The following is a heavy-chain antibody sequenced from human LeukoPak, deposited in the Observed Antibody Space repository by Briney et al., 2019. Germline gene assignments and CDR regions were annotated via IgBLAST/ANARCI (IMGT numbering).Heavy chain of an antibody. V-gene: IGHV3-48*04. CDR3: ARDGTSIVGSLDY. CDR1: GFTFSTYA. Sequence: GGSLRLSCAASGFTFSTYAMSWVRQAPGKGLEWVSYISSSGSTIYYADSVKGRFTISRDNAKNSLYLQMNSLRAEDTAVYYCARDGTSIVGSLDYWGQGTLVTVSS. J-gene: IGHJ4*02. D-gene: IGHD1-26*01. CDR2: ISSSGSTI.